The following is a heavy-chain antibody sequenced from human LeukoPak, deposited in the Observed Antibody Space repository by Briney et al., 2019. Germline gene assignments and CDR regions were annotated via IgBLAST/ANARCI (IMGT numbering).Heavy chain of an antibody. Sequence: GGSLRLFCAASGFTFSSYSMNWVRQAPGKGLEWVSSISSSSSYIYYADSVKGRFTISRDNAKNSLYLQMNSLRAEDTAVYYCARAVTVVTRGGLVFDYWGQGTLVTVSS. CDR2: ISSSSSYI. CDR1: GFTFSSYS. V-gene: IGHV3-21*01. J-gene: IGHJ4*02. CDR3: ARAVTVVTRGGLVFDY. D-gene: IGHD2-21*02.